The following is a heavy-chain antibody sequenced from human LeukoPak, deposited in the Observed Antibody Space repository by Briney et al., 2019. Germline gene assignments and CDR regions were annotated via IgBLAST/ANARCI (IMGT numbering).Heavy chain of an antibody. CDR3: ARIIVGATGIDY. J-gene: IGHJ4*02. D-gene: IGHD1-26*01. CDR1: GFTFSNYW. V-gene: IGHV3-74*01. Sequence: TGGSLRLSCAASGFTFSNYWMHWVRHVPGKGLVWVSRISSDGNNIQYADSVKGRFTISRDNAKNTLYLQMNSLRVEDTAVYYCARIIVGATGIDYWGQGTLVTVSS. CDR2: ISSDGNNI.